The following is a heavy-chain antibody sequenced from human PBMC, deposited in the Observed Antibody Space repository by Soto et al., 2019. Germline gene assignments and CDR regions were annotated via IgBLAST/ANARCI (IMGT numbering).Heavy chain of an antibody. D-gene: IGHD1-26*01. J-gene: IGHJ4*02. CDR1: GFTFSSYS. Sequence: EVQLVESGGGLVQPGGSLRLSCAASGFTFSSYSMNWVRQAPGKGLEWVSYISSSSSTIYYADSVKGRFTISRDNAKNSLYPEMNSLRAEDTAVYYCAREGRAVSELNFFDFWGQGTLVTVSS. CDR2: ISSSSSTI. V-gene: IGHV3-48*01. CDR3: AREGRAVSELNFFDF.